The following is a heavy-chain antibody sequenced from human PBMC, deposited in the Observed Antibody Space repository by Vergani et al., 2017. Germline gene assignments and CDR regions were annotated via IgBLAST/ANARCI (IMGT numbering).Heavy chain of an antibody. Sequence: QVQLQESGPGLVKPSETLSLTCTVSGGSISSYYWSWIRQPPGKGLGWIGYIYYSGSTNYNPSLKSRVTISVDTSKNQFSLKLSSVTAADTAVYYCARDSSFYYDFWSGYRGAFDIWGQGTMVTVAS. CDR3: ARDSSFYYDFWSGYRGAFDI. CDR1: GGSISSYY. V-gene: IGHV4-59*01. J-gene: IGHJ3*02. D-gene: IGHD3-3*01. CDR2: IYYSGST.